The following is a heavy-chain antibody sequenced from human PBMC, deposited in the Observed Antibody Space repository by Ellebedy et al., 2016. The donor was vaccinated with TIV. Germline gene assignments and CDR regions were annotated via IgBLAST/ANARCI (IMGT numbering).Heavy chain of an antibody. CDR3: ARRRCCSSTTCKVKTIFGMMTPSPIDT. V-gene: IGHV1-8*01. CDR1: GYTFTNYD. D-gene: IGHD2-2*01. CDR2: MNPKSGHT. J-gene: IGHJ5*02. Sequence: ASVKVSXKTSGYTFTNYDISWVRQATGQGLEWMGWMNPKSGHTGYAQKFLGSLTLTRNTSVNTAYMELSSLKFEDTAVYYCARRRCCSSTTCKVKTIFGMMTPSPIDTWGWGTLVTVSS.